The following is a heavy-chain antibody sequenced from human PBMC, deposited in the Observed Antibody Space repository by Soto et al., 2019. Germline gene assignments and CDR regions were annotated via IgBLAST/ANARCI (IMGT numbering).Heavy chain of an antibody. CDR1: GGSISNTNW. Sequence: QVQLQESGPGLVKPSGTLSLTCGVSGGSISNTNWWSWVRQPPGKGLEWIGEIYHSGITNYNPSLKSRVTISVDKSKNQFSLKLSSVTAADTAVYYCARSPKYSSSLSPFDYWGQGTLVTVSS. J-gene: IGHJ4*02. V-gene: IGHV4-4*02. D-gene: IGHD6-6*01. CDR3: ARSPKYSSSLSPFDY. CDR2: IYHSGIT.